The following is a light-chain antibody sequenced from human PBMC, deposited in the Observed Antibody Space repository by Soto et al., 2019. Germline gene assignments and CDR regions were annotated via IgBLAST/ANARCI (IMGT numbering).Light chain of an antibody. V-gene: IGKV1-5*01. J-gene: IGKJ1*01. CDR1: QNFNNW. CDR3: QHMRT. CDR2: DAS. Sequence: DIQMTQSPSTLSASIGDKVTITCRASQNFNNWIAWYQQKPGKAPKFLIYDASTMESWVRSRYSGSRCGTEFSLTISSLQPDDFRSYYCQHMRTFGQGTKVEIK.